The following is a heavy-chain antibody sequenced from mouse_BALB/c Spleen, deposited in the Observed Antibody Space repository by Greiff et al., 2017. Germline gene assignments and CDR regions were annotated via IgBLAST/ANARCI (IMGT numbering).Heavy chain of an antibody. J-gene: IGHJ3*01. D-gene: IGHD3-2*01. CDR2: INPSNGGT. V-gene: IGHV1S81*02. CDR1: GYTFTSYY. Sequence: VQLQQSGAELVKPGASVKLSCKASGYTFTSYYMYWVKQRPGQGLEWIGEINPSNGGTNFNEKFKSKATLTVDKSSSTAYMQLSSLTSEDSAVYYCTRFETGTWFAYWGQGTLVTVSA. CDR3: TRFETGTWFAY.